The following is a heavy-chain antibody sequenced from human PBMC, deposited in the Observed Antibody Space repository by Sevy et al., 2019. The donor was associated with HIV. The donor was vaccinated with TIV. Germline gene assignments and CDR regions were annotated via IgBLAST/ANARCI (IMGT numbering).Heavy chain of an antibody. D-gene: IGHD6-25*01. CDR3: ARDFREYSSGSFYFDY. V-gene: IGHV3-53*01. CDR2: IYSGGST. J-gene: IGHJ4*02. CDR1: GFTVSSNY. Sequence: GGSQRLSCAASGFTVSSNYMSWVRQAPGKGLEWVSVIYSGGSTYYSDSVKGRFTISRDNSKNTLYLQMNSLRAEDTAVYYCARDFREYSSGSFYFDYWGQGTLVTVSS.